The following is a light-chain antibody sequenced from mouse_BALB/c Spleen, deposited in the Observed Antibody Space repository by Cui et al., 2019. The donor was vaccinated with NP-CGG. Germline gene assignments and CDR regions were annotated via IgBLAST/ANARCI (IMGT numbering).Light chain of an antibody. Sequence: QAVVTQQSSLTRSPGETVTLTCRTSTGAGTTSNYTNWNREKPEHLFTGIISSTNNRAPGVPARFSGSLIGDKAALTITGAQTEDEAIYFCALWYSNHWVFGGGTKLTVL. J-gene: IGLJ1*01. V-gene: IGLV1*01. CDR3: ALWYSNHWV. CDR2: STN. CDR1: TGAGTTSNY.